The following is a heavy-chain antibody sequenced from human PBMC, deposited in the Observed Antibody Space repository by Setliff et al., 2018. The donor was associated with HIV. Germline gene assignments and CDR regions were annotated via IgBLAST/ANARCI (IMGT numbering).Heavy chain of an antibody. J-gene: IGHJ3*02. Sequence: PSETLSLTCSVSGGSISSGYYYWSWIRQHPGKGLEWIGYIYYSGSSYYNPPLKSRVTISVDTSKNQFSVKLSSVTAADTAVYYCARVLNPSDAFDIWGQGTMVTVSS. CDR3: ARVLNPSDAFDI. V-gene: IGHV4-31*03. CDR1: GGSISSGYYY. CDR2: IYYSGSS.